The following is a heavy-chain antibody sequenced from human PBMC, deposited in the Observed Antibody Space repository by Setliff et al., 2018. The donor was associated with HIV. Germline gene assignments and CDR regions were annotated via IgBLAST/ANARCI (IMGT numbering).Heavy chain of an antibody. CDR2: IYHSGNT. Sequence: SETLSLTCAVSGYSISSGYYWGWIRQPPGKGLEWIGSIYHSGNTYYNPSLKSRVTISVDTSRNQFSLKLSSVTAADTAVYYCARELGLGTYYYDSTGYPKANAFDIWGQGTMVTVSS. D-gene: IGHD3-22*01. V-gene: IGHV4-38-2*02. CDR3: ARELGLGTYYYDSTGYPKANAFDI. CDR1: GYSISSGYY. J-gene: IGHJ3*02.